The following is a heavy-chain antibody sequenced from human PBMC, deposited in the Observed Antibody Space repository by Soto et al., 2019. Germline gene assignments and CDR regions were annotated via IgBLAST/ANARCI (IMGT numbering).Heavy chain of an antibody. CDR1: GDSFSGYS. CDR2: INHSGRN. CDR3: ARGATRIQLWPFDF. D-gene: IGHD2-21*01. Sequence: QVQLQQWGAGLLKPSETLSLTCAVYGDSFSGYSWSWIRQSPGKGLEWIGDINHSGRNNFNPSLQSRVTMSVDTSKHQFSLSLSSVTAADTAMYYCARGATRIQLWPFDFWGQGTLVTVSS. J-gene: IGHJ4*02. V-gene: IGHV4-34*01.